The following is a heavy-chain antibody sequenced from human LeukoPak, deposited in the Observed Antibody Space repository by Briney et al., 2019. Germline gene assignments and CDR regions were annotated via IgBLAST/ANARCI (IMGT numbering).Heavy chain of an antibody. D-gene: IGHD4-17*01. CDR2: INPSGGTT. CDR1: GYTFTNYY. J-gene: IGHJ4*02. V-gene: IGHV1-46*01. Sequence: ASVKVSCKASGYTFTNYYMHWVRRAPGQGLEWMGIINPSGGTTTHAQKFLGRVTMTRDTSTSPVYMDLSSLRSEDTALYYCAREWGGGDYYFDYWGQGTLVTVSS. CDR3: AREWGGGDYYFDY.